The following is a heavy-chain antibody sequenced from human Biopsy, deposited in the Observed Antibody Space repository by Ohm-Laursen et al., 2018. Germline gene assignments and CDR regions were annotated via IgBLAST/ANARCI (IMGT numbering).Heavy chain of an antibody. V-gene: IGHV1-69*06. CDR3: ARSFGVVINFEHNWFDP. J-gene: IGHJ5*02. CDR1: GATFSNYA. CDR2: INPMFGTA. D-gene: IGHD3-3*01. Sequence: SVKVSCKSSGATFSNYAINWLRQAPGQGLEWMGGINPMFGTAKYAQRFQGRVTITADKSTSTADMELSSLRSDDTAVYYCARSFGVVINFEHNWFDPWGQGTLVTVSS.